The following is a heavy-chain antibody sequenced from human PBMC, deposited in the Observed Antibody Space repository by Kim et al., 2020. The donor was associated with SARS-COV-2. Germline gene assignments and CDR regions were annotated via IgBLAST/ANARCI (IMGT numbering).Heavy chain of an antibody. D-gene: IGHD3-9*01. CDR3: ARVEEDLTGYFTYWFDP. J-gene: IGHJ5*02. CDR2: IYYSGST. V-gene: IGHV4-31*03. Sequence: SETLSLTCTVSGGSISSGGYYWSWIRQHPGKGLEWIGYIYYSGSTYYNPSLKSRVTISVDTTKNQFSLKLSSVTAADTAVYYCARVEEDLTGYFTYWFDPWGQGTLVTVSS. CDR1: GGSISSGGYY.